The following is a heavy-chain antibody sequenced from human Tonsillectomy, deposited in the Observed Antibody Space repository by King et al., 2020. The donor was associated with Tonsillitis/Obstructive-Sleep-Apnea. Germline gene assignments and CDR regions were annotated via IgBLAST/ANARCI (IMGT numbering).Heavy chain of an antibody. CDR2: ISYDGSNK. Sequence: VQLVESGGGVVQPGRSLRLACAASGFTFSSYGMHWVRQAPGKGLEWVAVISYDGSNKYYADSVKGRFTISRDNSKNTLYLQMNSVRAEDTAVYYCAKDASYVWGSYRWDNWFYPWGQGTLVTVSS. J-gene: IGHJ5*02. CDR1: GFTFSSYG. CDR3: AKDASYVWGSYRWDNWFYP. D-gene: IGHD3-16*02. V-gene: IGHV3-30*18.